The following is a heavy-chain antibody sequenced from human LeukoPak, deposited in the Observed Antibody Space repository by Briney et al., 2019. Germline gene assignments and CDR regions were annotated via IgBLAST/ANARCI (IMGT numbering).Heavy chain of an antibody. J-gene: IGHJ6*03. Sequence: ASVKVSCKASGYTFTGYYMHWVRQAPGQGLEWMGWINPNSGGTNYAQKFQGRVTMTRDTSISTAYMELSRLRSGDTAVYYCARSLGYCTNGVCHGTYYYMDVWGKGTTVTVSS. D-gene: IGHD2-8*01. CDR1: GYTFTGYY. CDR3: ARSLGYCTNGVCHGTYYYMDV. CDR2: INPNSGGT. V-gene: IGHV1-2*02.